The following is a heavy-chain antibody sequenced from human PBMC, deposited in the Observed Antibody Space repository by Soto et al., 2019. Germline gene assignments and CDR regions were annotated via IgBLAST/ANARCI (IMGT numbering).Heavy chain of an antibody. CDR1: GYTFTSYD. D-gene: IGHD3-10*01. V-gene: IGHV1-8*01. Sequence: GASVKVSCKASGYTFTSYDINWVRQATGQGLEWMGWMNPNSGNTGYAQKFQGRVTMTRNTSISTAYMELSSLRSADTAVYYCARESYYGSGATVVAYWGQGTLVTVSS. J-gene: IGHJ4*02. CDR3: ARESYYGSGATVVAY. CDR2: MNPNSGNT.